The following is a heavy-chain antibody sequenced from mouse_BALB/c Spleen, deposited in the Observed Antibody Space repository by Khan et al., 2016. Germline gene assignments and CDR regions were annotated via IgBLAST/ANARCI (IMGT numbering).Heavy chain of an antibody. J-gene: IGHJ2*01. D-gene: IGHD1-1*01. CDR2: ISSGGYT. V-gene: IGHV5-6-5*01. CDR3: ARDNYGNPFDY. Sequence: EVALVESGGGLMKPGESLKLSCAASGFTFSSYAMSWVRQTPEKRLEWVASISSGGYTYYPDSMRGRFTISRDNAGNILYLQVSSLRSEDTAMYYCARDNYGNPFDYWGQGTTLTVSS. CDR1: GFTFSSYA.